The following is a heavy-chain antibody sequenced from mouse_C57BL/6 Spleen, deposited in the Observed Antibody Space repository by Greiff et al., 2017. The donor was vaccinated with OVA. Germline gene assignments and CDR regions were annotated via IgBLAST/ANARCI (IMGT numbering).Heavy chain of an antibody. D-gene: IGHD2-5*01. V-gene: IGHV1-52*01. J-gene: IGHJ2*01. CDR2: IDPSDSET. CDR3: ARGYSNYGYVDY. CDR1: GYTFTSYW. Sequence: QVQLQQPGAELVRPGSSVKLSCKASGYTFTSYWMHWVKQRPIQGLEWIGNIDPSDSETHYNQKFKDKATLTVDKSSSTAYMQLSSLTSEDSAVYYCARGYSNYGYVDYWGQGTTLTVSS.